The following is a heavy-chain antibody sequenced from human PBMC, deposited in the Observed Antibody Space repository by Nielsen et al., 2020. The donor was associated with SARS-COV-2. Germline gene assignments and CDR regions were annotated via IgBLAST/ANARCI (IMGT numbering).Heavy chain of an antibody. CDR2: IYPGDSDT. CDR1: GYSFTSYW. CDR3: ARLSSSSWARPFDP. J-gene: IGHJ5*02. Sequence: GESLKISCKGSGYSFTSYWIGWVRQIPGKGLEWMGIIYPGDSDTSYSPSFQGQVTISADKSISTAYLQWNSLKASDTAMYYCARLSSSSWARPFDPWGQGTLVTVSS. V-gene: IGHV5-51*01. D-gene: IGHD6-13*01.